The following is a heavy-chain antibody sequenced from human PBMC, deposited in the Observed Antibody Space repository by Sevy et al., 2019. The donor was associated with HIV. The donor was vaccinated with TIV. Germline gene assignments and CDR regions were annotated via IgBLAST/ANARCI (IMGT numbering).Heavy chain of an antibody. V-gene: IGHV4-59*08. D-gene: IGHD1-26*01. Sequence: SETLSLTCTVSGGSITSLYWNWIRQPPGKGLEWIANIYYNGHINYNPSLKSRVTLSLDTSKNQFTLRLSSVTAANTAMYYCAGENAWGRGYSWGQGTLVTVSS. CDR2: IYYNGHI. J-gene: IGHJ4*02. CDR3: AGENAWGRGYS. CDR1: GGSITSLY.